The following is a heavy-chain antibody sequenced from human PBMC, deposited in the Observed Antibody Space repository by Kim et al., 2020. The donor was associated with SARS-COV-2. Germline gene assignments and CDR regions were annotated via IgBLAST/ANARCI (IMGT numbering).Heavy chain of an antibody. D-gene: IGHD2-8*01. V-gene: IGHV3-21*01. CDR1: GFTFSSYS. J-gene: IGHJ4*02. CDR2: ISSSSSYI. Sequence: GGSLRLSCAASGFTFSSYSMNWVRQAPGKGLEWVSSISSSSSYIYYADSVKGRFTISRDNAKNSLYLQMNSLRAEDTAVYYCARGKRSPIGYCTNGVCLFGYWGQGTLITVSS. CDR3: ARGKRSPIGYCTNGVCLFGY.